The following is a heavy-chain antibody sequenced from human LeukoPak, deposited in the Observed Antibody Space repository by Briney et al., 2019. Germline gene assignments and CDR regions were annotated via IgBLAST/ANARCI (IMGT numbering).Heavy chain of an antibody. CDR3: AKDMDSSGWYAY. CDR1: GFTFAYYA. CDR2: ISGDGAST. D-gene: IGHD6-19*01. V-gene: IGHV3-43*02. J-gene: IGHJ4*02. Sequence: GGSLRLSCAASGFTFAYYAMHWVRQTPGKGLEWVSLISGDGASTYYADSVEGRFTISRDNNINSLYLQMNSLRTEDTALYYCAKDMDSSGWYAYWGQGTLVTVSS.